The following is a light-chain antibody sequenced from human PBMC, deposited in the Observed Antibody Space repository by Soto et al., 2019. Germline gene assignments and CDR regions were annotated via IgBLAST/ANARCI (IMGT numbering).Light chain of an antibody. CDR2: KAS. J-gene: IGKJ1*01. V-gene: IGKV1-5*03. Sequence: DIQMTQYPSTLSASIGDRFTITCLASQTISDWLSWHQQKPGRSPKLLIYKASSLESGVPSRFSGSGSGTEFTLTISSLQPDDFATYYCQQYETYWTFGQGTKVDIK. CDR1: QTISDW. CDR3: QQYETYWT.